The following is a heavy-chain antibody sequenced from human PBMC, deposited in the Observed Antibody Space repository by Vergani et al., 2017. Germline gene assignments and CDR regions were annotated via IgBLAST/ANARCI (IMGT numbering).Heavy chain of an antibody. CDR3: AREGREGYYDIT. D-gene: IGHD3-22*01. V-gene: IGHV4-34*01. J-gene: IGHJ5*02. CDR1: GGSFSGYY. CDR2: INHSGST. Sequence: QVQLQQWGAGLLKPSETLSLTCAVYGGSFSGYYWSWIRQPPGKGLEWIGEINHSGSTNYNPSLKSRVTISADTSKNPFSLKLSSVTAADTAVYYCAREGREGYYDITWGQGTLVTVSS.